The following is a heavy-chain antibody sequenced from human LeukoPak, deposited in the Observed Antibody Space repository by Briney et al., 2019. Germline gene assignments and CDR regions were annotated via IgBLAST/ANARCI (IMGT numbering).Heavy chain of an antibody. J-gene: IGHJ4*02. V-gene: IGHV3-53*01. Sequence: PGGSLRLSCAASGFTFSSYYMSWVRQAPGKGLEWVSVIYSGGSTYYADSVKGRFTISRDNSKNTLYLQMNSLRAEDTAVYYCASRLITIFGGIDYWGQGTLVTVSS. CDR3: ASRLITIFGGIDY. D-gene: IGHD3-3*01. CDR1: GFTFSSYY. CDR2: IYSGGST.